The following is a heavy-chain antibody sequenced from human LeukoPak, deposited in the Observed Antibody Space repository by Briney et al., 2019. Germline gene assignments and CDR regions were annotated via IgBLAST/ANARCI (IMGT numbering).Heavy chain of an antibody. Sequence: SQTLSLTCAISGDSVSSNSAAWNWIRQSPSRGLEWLGGTYYRSKWYNDYAVSVKSRITINPDTSKNQFSLQLNSVTPEDTAVYYCARDPVASYYYYYGMDVWGQGTTVTVSS. CDR3: ARDPVASYYYYYGMDV. CDR1: GDSVSSNSAA. V-gene: IGHV6-1*01. J-gene: IGHJ6*02. D-gene: IGHD4-23*01. CDR2: TYYRSKWYN.